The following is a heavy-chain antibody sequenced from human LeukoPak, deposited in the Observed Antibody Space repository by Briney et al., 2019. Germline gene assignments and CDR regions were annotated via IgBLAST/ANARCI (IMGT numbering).Heavy chain of an antibody. CDR1: GFTFSTYS. Sequence: GGSLRLSCAASGFTFSTYSMRWVRQAPGKGLVWVSRINSDGSSTSYADSVRGRFTISRDYAKNTLYLQMNSLRAEDTAVYYSVRGGVYSTSPFDYWGQGTLVTVSS. D-gene: IGHD6-6*01. V-gene: IGHV3-74*01. CDR3: VRGGVYSTSPFDY. CDR2: INSDGSST. J-gene: IGHJ4*02.